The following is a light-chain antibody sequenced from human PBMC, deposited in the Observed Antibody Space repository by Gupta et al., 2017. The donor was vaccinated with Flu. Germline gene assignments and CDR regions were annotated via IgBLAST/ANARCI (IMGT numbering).Light chain of an antibody. CDR1: STDIGSSL. Sequence: STDIGSSLVDWYQQVPGMAPKLLSYNSDQRPSGVLDRFSGAKSGTSASLAISALRSEDEADYYCAAWDATLGGRVVFGGGTKLTVL. V-gene: IGLV1-47*01. CDR3: AAWDATLGGRVV. CDR2: NSD. J-gene: IGLJ2*01.